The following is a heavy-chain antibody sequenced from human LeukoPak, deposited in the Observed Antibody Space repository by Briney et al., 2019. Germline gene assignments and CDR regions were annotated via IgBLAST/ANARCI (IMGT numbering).Heavy chain of an antibody. CDR3: ARIPFYYDRSGRPGFDY. Sequence: SGPVLVKPTETLTLNCTVSGFSLSNTRMGVSWIRQLPGKALEWLAHIFANNEKSYSTSMKSKLTISKNMSKSQVVLTMTNMDPMDTATYYCARIPFYYDRSGRPGFDYWGQGTLVTVSS. V-gene: IGHV2-26*01. J-gene: IGHJ4*02. CDR1: GFSLSNTRMG. D-gene: IGHD3-22*01. CDR2: IFANNEK.